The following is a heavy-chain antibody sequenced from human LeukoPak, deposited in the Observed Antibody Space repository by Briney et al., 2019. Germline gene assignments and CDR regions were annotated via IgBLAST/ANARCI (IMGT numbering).Heavy chain of an antibody. CDR1: GFTFSSYG. V-gene: IGHV3-30*03. CDR3: AREGLWFGELFKGGFDY. D-gene: IGHD3-10*01. J-gene: IGHJ4*02. CDR2: LSYDGSNK. Sequence: PGGSLRLSCAASGFTFSSYGMHWGRQAPGKGLHLVAVLSYDGSNKYYADSVKGRFTISRDNSKNTLYLQMNSLRAEDTAVYYCAREGLWFGELFKGGFDYWGQGTLVTVSS.